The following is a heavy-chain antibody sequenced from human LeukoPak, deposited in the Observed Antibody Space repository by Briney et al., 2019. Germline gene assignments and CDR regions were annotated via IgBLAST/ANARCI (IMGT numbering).Heavy chain of an antibody. J-gene: IGHJ3*02. CDR2: IYTSGST. CDR1: GGSISYYY. V-gene: IGHV4-4*07. CDR3: ARVFRLWGIEGDPWTFDI. D-gene: IGHD3-16*01. Sequence: SETLSLTCTVSGGSISYYYWSWIRQPAGKGLEWIGRIYTSGSTNYNPSLKSRVTMSVDTSKNQFSLKLSSVTAADTATYYCARVFRLWGIEGDPWTFDIWGPGTMVIVSS.